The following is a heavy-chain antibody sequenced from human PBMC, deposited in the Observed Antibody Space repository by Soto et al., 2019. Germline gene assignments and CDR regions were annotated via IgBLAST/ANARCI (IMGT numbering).Heavy chain of an antibody. CDR1: GFTFSSYG. CDR2: ISYDGSNK. CDR3: AKLVGATHDAFDI. Sequence: QSGGSLRLSCAASGFTFSSYGMHWVRQAPGKGLEWVAVISYDGSNKYYADSVKGRFTTSRDNSKNTLYLQMNSLRAEDTAVYYCAKLVGATHDAFDIWGQGTMVTVSS. V-gene: IGHV3-30*18. J-gene: IGHJ3*02. D-gene: IGHD1-26*01.